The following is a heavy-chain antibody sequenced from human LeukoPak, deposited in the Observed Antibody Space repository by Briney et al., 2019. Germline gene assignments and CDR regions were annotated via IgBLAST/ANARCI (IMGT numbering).Heavy chain of an antibody. D-gene: IGHD3-9*01. Sequence: SVKVSCKASGGTFSSYAISWVRQAPGQGLEWMGGIIPIFGTANYAQKFQGRVTITADESTSTAYMELSSLRSEDTAVYYCARGVADIFTGYYPPGSWGQGTLVTVSS. CDR3: ARGVADIFTGYYPPGS. CDR2: IIPIFGTA. V-gene: IGHV1-69*13. J-gene: IGHJ4*02. CDR1: GGTFSSYA.